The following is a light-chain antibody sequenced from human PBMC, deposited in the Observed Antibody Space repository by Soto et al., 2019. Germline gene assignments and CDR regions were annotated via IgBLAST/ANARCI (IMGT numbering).Light chain of an antibody. CDR3: SSYTRSSTVV. CDR2: EVS. J-gene: IGLJ2*01. Sequence: QSALTQPASVSGSPGQSITISCTGTSSDIGGYKYVSWYQQHPGKAPKLMIYEVSNRPSGVSNRFSGSKSGNTASLTISGLHAEDEADDYCSSYTRSSTVVFCGGTTMPVL. V-gene: IGLV2-14*01. CDR1: SSDIGGYKY.